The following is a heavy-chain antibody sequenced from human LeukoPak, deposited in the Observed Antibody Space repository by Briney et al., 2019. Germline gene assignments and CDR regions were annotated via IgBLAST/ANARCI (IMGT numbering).Heavy chain of an antibody. V-gene: IGHV4-59*04. CDR3: ATRSYYDTSGVYGMDV. CDR1: GGSLCSYY. Sequence: SETVSLTCSVSGGSLCSYYWIWLRQPPGKGLVWIGYIYYSGSTYYNPSLKSRVTISVDTSKNQFSLKLNSVTAADTAVYNCATRSYYDTSGVYGMDVWGQGTTVTVSS. CDR2: IYYSGST. D-gene: IGHD3-22*01. J-gene: IGHJ6*02.